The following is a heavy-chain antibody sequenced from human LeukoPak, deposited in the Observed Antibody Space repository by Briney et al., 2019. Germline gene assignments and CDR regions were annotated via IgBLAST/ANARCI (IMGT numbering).Heavy chain of an antibody. D-gene: IGHD2-2*01. CDR2: ISYDGSNK. V-gene: IGHV3-30*18. CDR1: GFTFSSYG. CDR3: AKDRASMWCSSSSCYYFDN. J-gene: IGHJ4*02. Sequence: GGSLRLSCVASGFTFSSYGMHWVRQAPGKGLEWVAVISYDGSNKYYVDSVKGRFTISRDNSKNTLYLQMNSLRAEDTAVYYCAKDRASMWCSSSSCYYFDNWGQGTLVTVSS.